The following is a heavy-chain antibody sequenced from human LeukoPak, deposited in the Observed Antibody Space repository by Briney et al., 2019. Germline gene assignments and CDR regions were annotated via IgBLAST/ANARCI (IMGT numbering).Heavy chain of an antibody. CDR3: ASITGWDLTY. J-gene: IGHJ4*02. D-gene: IGHD1-14*01. Sequence: GGSLRLSCAASGFNFSHYSMNWVRQAPGKGLEWVSSISVTSSYIYYADSLKGRFTISRDNAKNSLFLQMNSLRAEDTAAYYCASITGWDLTYWGQGTLVTVSS. CDR2: ISVTSSYI. CDR1: GFNFSHYS. V-gene: IGHV3-21*01.